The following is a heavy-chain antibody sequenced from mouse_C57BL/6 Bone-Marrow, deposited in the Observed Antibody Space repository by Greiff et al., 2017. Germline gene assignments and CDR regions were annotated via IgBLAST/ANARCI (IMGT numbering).Heavy chain of an antibody. J-gene: IGHJ4*01. Sequence: EVQLQQSGPELVKPGASVKISCKASGYTFTDYYMNWVKQSHGKSLEWIGDINPNNGGTSYNQKFKGKATLTVDKSSSTAYMELRSLTSEDSAVYYCARVYYSNYYAMDYWGQGTSVTVSS. CDR1: GYTFTDYY. CDR3: ARVYYSNYYAMDY. V-gene: IGHV1-26*01. CDR2: INPNNGGT. D-gene: IGHD2-5*01.